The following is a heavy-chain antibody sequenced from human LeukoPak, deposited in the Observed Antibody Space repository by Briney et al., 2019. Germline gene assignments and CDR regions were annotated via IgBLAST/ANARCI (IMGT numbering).Heavy chain of an antibody. J-gene: IGHJ6*02. V-gene: IGHV3-23*01. Sequence: GGSLRLSCAASGFSFSSYAMSWVRQAPGKGLEWVSAISGSGGSTYYADSVKGRFTISRDNSNNTLYPQMNSLRAEDTAVYYCAKAYGDYVGYYYGMDVWGQGTRVTVSS. D-gene: IGHD4-17*01. CDR3: AKAYGDYVGYYYGMDV. CDR2: ISGSGGST. CDR1: GFSFSSYA.